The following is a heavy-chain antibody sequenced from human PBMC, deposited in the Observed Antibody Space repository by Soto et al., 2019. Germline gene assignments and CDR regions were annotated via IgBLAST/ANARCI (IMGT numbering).Heavy chain of an antibody. CDR1: GFTFSSYA. D-gene: IGHD3-10*01. Sequence: EVQLVESGGGLVQPGGSLRLSCAASGFTFSSYAMHWVRQAPGKGLEYVSAISSNGGSTYYANSVKGRFNISRDNSKNTLYLQMGSLRAEDMAVYYCARDRRDYGSGIINYWGQGTLVTVSS. CDR3: ARDRRDYGSGIINY. CDR2: ISSNGGST. V-gene: IGHV3-64*01. J-gene: IGHJ4*02.